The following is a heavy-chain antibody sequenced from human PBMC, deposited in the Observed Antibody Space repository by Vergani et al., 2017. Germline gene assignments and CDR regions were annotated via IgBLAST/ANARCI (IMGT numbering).Heavy chain of an antibody. Sequence: QVQLQESGPGLVKPSETLSLTCAVSGYSISSGYYWGWLRQPPGKGLEWIVSIYHSGSTYYNPSLKSRVTISVDTSKNQFSLKLSSVTAADTSVYSCASRSYDSGGYYYGYWGQGTLVTVSS. CDR2: IYHSGST. CDR3: ASRSYDSGGYYYGY. CDR1: GYSISSGYY. J-gene: IGHJ4*02. V-gene: IGHV4-38-2*01. D-gene: IGHD3-22*01.